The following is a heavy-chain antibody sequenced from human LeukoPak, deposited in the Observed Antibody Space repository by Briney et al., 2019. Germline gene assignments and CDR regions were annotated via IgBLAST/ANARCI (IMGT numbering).Heavy chain of an antibody. D-gene: IGHD1-1*01. CDR2: ISGSGGDT. J-gene: IGHJ4*02. Sequence: PGGSLRLSCAASGSIFSSYTMSWVCQTPGKGLEWVSSISGSGGDTYYADSVKGRFTISRDNSKNTLYLQMTNLRAEDTAVYYCANGRTNTNGILESWGQGTLVTVSS. V-gene: IGHV3-23*01. CDR1: GSIFSSYT. CDR3: ANGRTNTNGILES.